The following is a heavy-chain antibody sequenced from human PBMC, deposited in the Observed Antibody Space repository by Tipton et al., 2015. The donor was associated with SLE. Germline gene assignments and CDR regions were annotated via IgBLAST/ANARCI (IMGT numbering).Heavy chain of an antibody. V-gene: IGHV4-39*07. CDR2: INHSGST. CDR1: GGSISSSSYY. CDR3: ARVRGGSGAFDI. D-gene: IGHD3-10*01. J-gene: IGHJ3*02. Sequence: TLSLTCTVSGGSISSSSYYLGWIRQPPGKGLEWIGEINHSGSTSYNPSLKSRVTISVDTSKNQFSLKLSSVTAADTAVYYCARVRGGSGAFDIWGQGTMVTVSS.